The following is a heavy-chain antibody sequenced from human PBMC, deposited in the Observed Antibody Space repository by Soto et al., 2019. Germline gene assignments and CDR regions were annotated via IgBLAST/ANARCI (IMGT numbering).Heavy chain of an antibody. CDR2: ISYDGSNK. Sequence: PEGSLRLSCAASGFTFSSYAMHWVRQAPGKGLEWVAVISYDGSNKYYADSVKGRFTISRDNSKNTLYLQMNSLRAEDTAVYYCARYIAVAATFDYWGQGTLVTVSS. V-gene: IGHV3-30-3*01. CDR1: GFTFSSYA. J-gene: IGHJ4*02. CDR3: ARYIAVAATFDY. D-gene: IGHD6-19*01.